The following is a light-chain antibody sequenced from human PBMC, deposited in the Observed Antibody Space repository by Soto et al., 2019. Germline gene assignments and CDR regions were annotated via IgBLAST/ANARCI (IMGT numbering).Light chain of an antibody. J-gene: IGKJ2*01. V-gene: IGKV1-39*01. CDR2: AAS. CDR1: QGISTY. Sequence: DIQMTQSPSSLSASVGDRVTITCRASQGISTYLNWYQQKPGKAPKLLIYAASSLQGGIQSRFSGSGSGTDFTLSINSLQPEDFATYYCHQSYSFPHTFGQGTKLDIK. CDR3: HQSYSFPHT.